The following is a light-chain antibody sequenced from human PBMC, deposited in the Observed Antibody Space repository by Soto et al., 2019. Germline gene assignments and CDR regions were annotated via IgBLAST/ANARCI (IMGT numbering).Light chain of an antibody. CDR1: ISDVGGYNY. CDR3: SSYTSSSNKV. CDR2: DVS. Sequence: QSALTQPASVSGSPGQSITISCSGTISDVGGYNYVSWYQQHPGKAPRLMIYDVSYRPSGVSNRFSGSRSGNTASLTISGLQTEDEADYYCSSYTSSSNKVFGGGTKLTVL. V-gene: IGLV2-14*01. J-gene: IGLJ2*01.